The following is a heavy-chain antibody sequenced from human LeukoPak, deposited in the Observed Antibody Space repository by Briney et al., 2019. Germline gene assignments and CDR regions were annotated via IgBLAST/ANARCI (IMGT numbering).Heavy chain of an antibody. Sequence: GRSLRLSCAASGFTFTGYTMHWVRQAPGEGLEWVAVISYDGSEKYYADTVKGRFTLSRDNSKYTLYLQMNSLIAEDTAVYYGARDRRRYVSAEIDAFDIWGQGTMVTVSS. J-gene: IGHJ3*02. V-gene: IGHV3-30-3*01. CDR1: GFTFTGYT. CDR3: ARDRRRYVSAEIDAFDI. CDR2: ISYDGSEK. D-gene: IGHD3-16*01.